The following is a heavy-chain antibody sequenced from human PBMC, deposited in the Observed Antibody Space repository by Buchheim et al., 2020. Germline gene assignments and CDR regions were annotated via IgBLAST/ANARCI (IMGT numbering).Heavy chain of an antibody. Sequence: EVQLLESGGGLVQPGGSLRLSCVASGFTFSSYVMSWVRQAPGKGLEWVSSISDSGGSTYYADSVKGRFTIHRDNPKNTLYLQMNSLRAEDTAVYYCAKAVDSGAWCPGYWGQGTL. CDR1: GFTFSSYV. J-gene: IGHJ4*02. V-gene: IGHV3-23*01. CDR2: ISDSGGST. D-gene: IGHD6-19*01. CDR3: AKAVDSGAWCPGY.